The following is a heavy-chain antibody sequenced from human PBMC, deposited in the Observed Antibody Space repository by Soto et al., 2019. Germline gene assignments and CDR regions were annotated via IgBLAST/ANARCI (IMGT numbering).Heavy chain of an antibody. CDR2: ISATGAST. CDR1: GFSFSNYA. V-gene: IGHV3-23*01. D-gene: IGHD5-18*01. J-gene: IGHJ5*02. Sequence: GGSLRLSCAASGFSFSNYAMSWVRHAPGKGLECVSSISATGASTFYADSVKGRLTISGDNSKDTLYLEMKSLRVEDTAVYYCATYEGTYSPGYADLFAWGPGTLVTVSS. CDR3: ATYEGTYSPGYADLFA.